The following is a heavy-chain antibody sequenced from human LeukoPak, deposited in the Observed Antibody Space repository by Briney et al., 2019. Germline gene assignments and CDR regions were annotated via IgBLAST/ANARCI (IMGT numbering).Heavy chain of an antibody. V-gene: IGHV3-66*01. Sequence: HTGGSLRLSCAASGFTFSAHWMTWVRQAPGKGLEWVSVIYSGGSTYYADSVKGRFTISRDNSKNTLYLQMNSLRAEDTAVYYCASTHSAVGARPVDYWGQGTLVTVSS. J-gene: IGHJ4*02. CDR3: ASTHSAVGARPVDY. CDR2: IYSGGST. D-gene: IGHD6-6*01. CDR1: GFTFSAHW.